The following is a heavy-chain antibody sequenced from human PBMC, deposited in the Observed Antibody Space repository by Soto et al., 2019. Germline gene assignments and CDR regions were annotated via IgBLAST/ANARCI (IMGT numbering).Heavy chain of an antibody. CDR3: ARSPVLMVYAIGGMDV. V-gene: IGHV4-59*01. D-gene: IGHD2-8*01. Sequence: SSETLSLTCTVSCGSISSYYWSWIRQPPGKGLEWIGYIYYSGSTNYNPSLRSRVTISVDTSKNQFSLKLSSVTAADTAVYYCARSPVLMVYAIGGMDVWGQGTTVNVSS. J-gene: IGHJ6*02. CDR1: CGSISSYY. CDR2: IYYSGST.